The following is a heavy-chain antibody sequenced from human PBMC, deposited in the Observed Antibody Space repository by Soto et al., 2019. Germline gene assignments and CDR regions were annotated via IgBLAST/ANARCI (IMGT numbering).Heavy chain of an antibody. CDR1: GGSISSSSYY. J-gene: IGHJ5*02. Sequence: SETLSLTCTVSGGSISSSSYYWGWIRQPPGKGLEWIGSIYYSGSTYYNPPLKSRVTISVDRSKNQFSLKLSSVTAADTAVYYCARALMMINNWFDPWGQGTLVTVSS. D-gene: IGHD3-16*01. V-gene: IGHV4-39*07. CDR3: ARALMMINNWFDP. CDR2: IYYSGST.